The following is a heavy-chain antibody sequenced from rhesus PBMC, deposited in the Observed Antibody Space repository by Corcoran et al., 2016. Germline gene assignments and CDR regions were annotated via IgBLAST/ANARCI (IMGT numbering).Heavy chain of an antibody. CDR2: IKGNSGST. CDR1: GASISSNW. V-gene: IGHV4-80*01. J-gene: IGHJ2*01. Sequence: QVQLQESGPGLVKPSETLSLTCTVSGASISSNWWSWIRQPPGKGLEWIGEIKGNSGSTNYNPSLKRRVTISKDASKNQFSLKLSSVTAADTAVYYCARDYPYWYFDLWGPGTPITISS. CDR3: ARDYPYWYFDL. D-gene: IGHD4-17*01.